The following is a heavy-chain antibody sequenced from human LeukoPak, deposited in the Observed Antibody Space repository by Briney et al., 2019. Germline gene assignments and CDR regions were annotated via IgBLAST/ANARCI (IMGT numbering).Heavy chain of an antibody. D-gene: IGHD3-3*01. J-gene: IGHJ3*02. CDR3: ARHSTSYDFWSGHAFDI. CDR2: IYYSGST. V-gene: IGHV4-59*08. CDR1: GSSISSYY. Sequence: SETLSLTCTVSGSSISSYYWSWIRQPPGKGLEWIGYIYYSGSTNYNPSLKSRVTISVDTSKNQFSLKLSSVTAADTAVYYCARHSTSYDFWSGHAFDIWGQGTMVTVSS.